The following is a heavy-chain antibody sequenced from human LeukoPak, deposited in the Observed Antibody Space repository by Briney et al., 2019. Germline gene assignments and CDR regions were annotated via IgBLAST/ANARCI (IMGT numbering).Heavy chain of an antibody. CDR1: GFTFSSYS. V-gene: IGHV3-21*01. D-gene: IGHD3-3*01. CDR2: ISSSSSYI. J-gene: IGHJ6*03. CDR3: ARDYGFAILNGYMDV. Sequence: GRSLRLSCAASGFTFSSYSMNWVRQAPGKGLEWVSSISSSSSYIYYADSVKGRFTISRDNAKNSLYLQMNSLRAEDTAVYYCARDYGFAILNGYMDVWGKGTTVTVSS.